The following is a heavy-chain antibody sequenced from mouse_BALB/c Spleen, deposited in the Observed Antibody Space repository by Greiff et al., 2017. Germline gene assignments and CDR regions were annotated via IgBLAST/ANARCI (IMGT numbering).Heavy chain of an antibody. CDR2: IDPANGNT. J-gene: IGHJ4*01. CDR3: ARPDYYAMDY. Sequence: EVKLMESGAELVKPGASVKLSCTASGFNIKDTYMHWVKQRPEQGLEWIGRIDPANGNTKYDPKFQGKATITADTSSNTAYLQLSSLTSEDTAVYYCARPDYYAMDYWGQGTSVTVSS. CDR1: GFNIKDTY. V-gene: IGHV14-3*02.